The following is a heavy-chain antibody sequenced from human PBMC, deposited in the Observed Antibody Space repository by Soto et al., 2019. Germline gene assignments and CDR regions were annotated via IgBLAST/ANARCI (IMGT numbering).Heavy chain of an antibody. J-gene: IGHJ5*02. CDR2: ISAYNGNT. V-gene: IGHV1-18*01. CDR3: ARDHQLLWFGRPLDP. D-gene: IGHD3-10*01. Sequence: QVQLVQSGAEVKKPGASVKVSCKASGYTFTSYGISWVRQAPGQGLEWMGWISAYNGNTNYAQKLQGRVTMTTDTSTSTASMEMRSLRSDDTAVYYCARDHQLLWFGRPLDPWGQGTLVTVSS. CDR1: GYTFTSYG.